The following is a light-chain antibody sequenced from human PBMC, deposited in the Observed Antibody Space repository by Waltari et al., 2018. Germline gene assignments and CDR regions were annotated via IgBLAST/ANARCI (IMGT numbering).Light chain of an antibody. V-gene: IGLV2-23*01. J-gene: IGLJ3*02. CDR2: EGN. Sequence: QSALTQPASVSGSPGQSLTISCTEASGGVGNYNLVSWYQQHPGKAPKVILYEGNKRPSGVPNRFSGSKSGNTASLTSSGLQAEDEADYFCSSYSGTTTPRVFGGGTKRTVL. CDR3: SSYSGTTTPRV. CDR1: SGGVGNYNL.